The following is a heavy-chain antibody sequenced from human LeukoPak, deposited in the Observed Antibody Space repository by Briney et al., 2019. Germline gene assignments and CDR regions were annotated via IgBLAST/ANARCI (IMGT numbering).Heavy chain of an antibody. J-gene: IGHJ4*02. CDR2: IKSKTDGGTT. D-gene: IGHD3-10*01. CDR1: GFTFSNAW. Sequence: GGSLRLSCAASGFTFSNAWMSWVRQAPGKGLEWVGRIKSKTDGGTTDYAAPVKGRFTISRDDSKNTLYLQMNSLKTEDTAVHYCTTSHRGMVRGVAGFDYWGQGTLVTVSS. V-gene: IGHV3-15*01. CDR3: TTSHRGMVRGVAGFDY.